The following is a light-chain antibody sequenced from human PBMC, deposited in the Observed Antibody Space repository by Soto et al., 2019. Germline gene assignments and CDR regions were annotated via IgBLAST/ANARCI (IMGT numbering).Light chain of an antibody. J-gene: IGKJ5*01. CDR1: QTISSY. V-gene: IGKV1-39*01. Sequence: DIQMTQSPSSLSASVGDRVTITCRASQTISSYLNWYQQRPGKAPNLLIYASSSLQSGVPPRFSGSGSRTDFTLTISSLQPEDFATYYCQQTYSTPITFGQGTRLEMK. CDR3: QQTYSTPIT. CDR2: ASS.